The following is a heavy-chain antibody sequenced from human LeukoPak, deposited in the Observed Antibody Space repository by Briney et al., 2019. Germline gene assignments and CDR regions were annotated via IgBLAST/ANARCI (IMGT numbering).Heavy chain of an antibody. V-gene: IGHV4-34*01. Sequence: GSLRLSCAASGFTFSSYAMSWVRQPPGKGLEWIGEINHSGSTNYNPSLKSRVTISVDTSKNQFSLKLSSVTAADTAVYYCARAKPNYTYYYYMDVWGKGTTVTVSS. CDR1: GFTFSSYA. J-gene: IGHJ6*03. D-gene: IGHD1-7*01. CDR3: ARAKPNYTYYYYMDV. CDR2: INHSGST.